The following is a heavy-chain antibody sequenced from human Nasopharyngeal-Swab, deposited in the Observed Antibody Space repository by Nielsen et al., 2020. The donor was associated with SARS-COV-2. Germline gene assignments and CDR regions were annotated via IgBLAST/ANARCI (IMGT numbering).Heavy chain of an antibody. CDR3: ARDDSITIFGVVIEFSGMDV. Sequence: ASVKVSCKASGYTFTGYAMNWVRQAPGQGLEWMGWINTNTGNPTYAQGFTGRFVFSLDTSVSTAYLQISSLKAEDTAVYYCARDDSITIFGVVIEFSGMDVWGQGTTVTVSS. CDR2: INTNTGNP. J-gene: IGHJ6*02. V-gene: IGHV7-4-1*02. D-gene: IGHD3-3*01. CDR1: GYTFTGYA.